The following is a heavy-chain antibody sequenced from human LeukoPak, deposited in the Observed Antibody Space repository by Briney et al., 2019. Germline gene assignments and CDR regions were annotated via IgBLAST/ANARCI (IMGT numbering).Heavy chain of an antibody. CDR2: INPSGGST. CDR1: GYTFTSYY. Sequence: ASVKVSCKASGYTFTSYYMHWVRQAPGQGLEWMGIINPSGGSTSYAQKFQGRVTMTRDMSTSTVYMELSSLRSEDTAVYYCARMYYYDSSGYYSQNDAFDIWGQGTMVTVSS. V-gene: IGHV1-46*01. D-gene: IGHD3-22*01. J-gene: IGHJ3*02. CDR3: ARMYYYDSSGYYSQNDAFDI.